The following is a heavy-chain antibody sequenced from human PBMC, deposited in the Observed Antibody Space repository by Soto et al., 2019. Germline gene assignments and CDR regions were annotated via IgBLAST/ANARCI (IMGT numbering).Heavy chain of an antibody. CDR2: ISSSSSYR. CDR1: VFTFSTYG. CDR3: ARAIRVEHAPPPGY. Sequence: VGSLRLSCAFSVFTFSTYGMRCVRQAPGKGLEWVSSISSSSSYRDYAGSVKGRFTISRDNAKNSLYLQMNSLRAEDTAVYYCARAIRVEHAPPPGYWGQGTLVKVS. D-gene: IGHD1-1*01. J-gene: IGHJ4*02. V-gene: IGHV3-21*01.